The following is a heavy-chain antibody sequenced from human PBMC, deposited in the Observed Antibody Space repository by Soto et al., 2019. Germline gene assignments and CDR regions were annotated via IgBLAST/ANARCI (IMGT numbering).Heavy chain of an antibody. D-gene: IGHD4-17*01. CDR3: ARMNVDSYHFYYAMDV. V-gene: IGHV2-26*01. Sequence: QVTLKESGPALVKPTETLTLTCTDSGFSLTTGKMGVSWIRQPPGKALEWLAHIFSDNERSYSTSLQCRLTISKVTSGSEVVLSMTNVDPVDTATYYCARMNVDSYHFYYAMDVWGQGTTVTVSS. CDR1: GFSLTTGKMG. CDR2: IFSDNER. J-gene: IGHJ6*02.